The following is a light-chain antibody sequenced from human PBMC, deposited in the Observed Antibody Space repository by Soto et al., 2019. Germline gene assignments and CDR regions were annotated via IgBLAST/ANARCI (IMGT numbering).Light chain of an antibody. Sequence: DIQMTQSPSSLSVSVGDRFTVHCRASQSISNYLNWYQQKPGKAPKLLIFAASTLQSGVPSRFSGSGSGTDFTLTISSLQLEDFATYYCQQSYSTPPTFGQGTKVDIK. V-gene: IGKV1-39*01. CDR3: QQSYSTPPT. J-gene: IGKJ1*01. CDR1: QSISNY. CDR2: AAS.